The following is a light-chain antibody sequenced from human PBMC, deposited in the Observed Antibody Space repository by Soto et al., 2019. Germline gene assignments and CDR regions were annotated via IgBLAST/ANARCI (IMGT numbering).Light chain of an antibody. V-gene: IGKV1-39*01. Sequence: DIQMTQSPSSLSASVGDRVTITCRASQTISSYLNWYQQKPGKAPKVLIYASSSLQSGVPSRFSGSGSGTDFTLTISSLQPEDFATYHCQQTYSAPPTFGQGTKVEIK. CDR2: ASS. J-gene: IGKJ1*01. CDR1: QTISSY. CDR3: QQTYSAPPT.